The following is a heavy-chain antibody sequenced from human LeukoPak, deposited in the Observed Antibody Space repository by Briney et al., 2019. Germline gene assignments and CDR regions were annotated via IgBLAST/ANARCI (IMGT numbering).Heavy chain of an antibody. CDR1: GFTFSSFN. J-gene: IGHJ4*02. Sequence: GGSLRFSGAASGFTFSSFNMNWDHQAPGKGLVRVSYISSSSSIIYYADSVKGRFTISRDNAKNSLYLQMNRLRAEDTAVYYCARDLRWSLHLADWGQGTLVTVSS. V-gene: IGHV3-48*04. CDR3: ARDLRWSLHLAD. D-gene: IGHD4-23*01. CDR2: ISSSSSII.